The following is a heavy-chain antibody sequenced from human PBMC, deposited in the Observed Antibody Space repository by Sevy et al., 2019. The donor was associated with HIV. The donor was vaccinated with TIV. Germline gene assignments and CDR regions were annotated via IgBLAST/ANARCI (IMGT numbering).Heavy chain of an antibody. D-gene: IGHD1-1*01. V-gene: IGHV3-23*01. CDR3: AKVGGRATTNYYYGLDV. Sequence: GGCLRLSCAASGFTFDNFDMNWVRQAPGKGLEWVSGISGSGRSTYYADSVTGRFTISRDNSKNTVFLHMNTLRAEDTAVYYCAKVGGRATTNYYYGLDVWGPGTPVTVSS. J-gene: IGHJ6*02. CDR2: ISGSGRST. CDR1: GFTFDNFD.